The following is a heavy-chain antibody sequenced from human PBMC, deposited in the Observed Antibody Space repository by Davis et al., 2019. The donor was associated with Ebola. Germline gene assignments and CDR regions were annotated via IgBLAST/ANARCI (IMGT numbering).Heavy chain of an antibody. V-gene: IGHV7-4-1*02. J-gene: IGHJ3*02. CDR1: GYTFTSYA. Sequence: ASVKVSCKASGYTFTSYAMNWVRQAPGQGLEWMGWINTNTGNPTYAQGFTGRFVFSLDISVSTAYLQISSLKAEDTAVYYCARSTMTQDAFDIWGQGTMVTVSS. D-gene: IGHD3-22*01. CDR3: ARSTMTQDAFDI. CDR2: INTNTGNP.